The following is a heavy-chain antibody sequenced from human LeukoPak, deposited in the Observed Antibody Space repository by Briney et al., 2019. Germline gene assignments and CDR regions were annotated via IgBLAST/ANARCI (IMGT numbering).Heavy chain of an antibody. D-gene: IGHD2-2*02. CDR1: SGSISSYH. V-gene: IGHV4-4*07. Sequence: SETLSLTCTVSSGSISSYHWIWIRQPAGKGLEWISRIYTSGSTNHNPTLKSRVTMSVDTSKNPFSLKLSSVTAADTAVYYCARDLPFPLLYGHDAFDIWGQGTMVTVSS. J-gene: IGHJ3*02. CDR3: ARDLPFPLLYGHDAFDI. CDR2: IYTSGST.